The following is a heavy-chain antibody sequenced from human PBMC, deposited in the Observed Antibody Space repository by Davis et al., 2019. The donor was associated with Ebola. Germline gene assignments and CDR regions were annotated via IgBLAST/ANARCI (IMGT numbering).Heavy chain of an antibody. CDR3: ARDKAYFDY. V-gene: IGHV3-23*01. CDR2: ISGSGGST. Sequence: GESLKISCAASGFTFSSYSMIWVRQAPGKGLEWVSGISGSGGSTYYADSVKGRFTISRHNSKNTLYLQMNSLRAEDTAVYYCARDKAYFDYWGQGTLVTVSS. CDR1: GFTFSSYS. J-gene: IGHJ4*02.